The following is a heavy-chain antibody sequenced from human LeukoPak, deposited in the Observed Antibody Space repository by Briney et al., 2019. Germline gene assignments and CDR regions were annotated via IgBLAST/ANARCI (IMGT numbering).Heavy chain of an antibody. D-gene: IGHD3-10*01. CDR1: GYTFTSYD. Sequence: ASVKVSCKASGYTFTSYDINWVRQATGQGLEWMGWMNPNSGNTGYAQKCQGRVTITRNTSISTAYIELSSLRSEYTAVYYCARAPRITMVRGVIYWFDPWGQGTLVTVSS. CDR3: ARAPRITMVRGVIYWFDP. V-gene: IGHV1-8*03. J-gene: IGHJ5*02. CDR2: MNPNSGNT.